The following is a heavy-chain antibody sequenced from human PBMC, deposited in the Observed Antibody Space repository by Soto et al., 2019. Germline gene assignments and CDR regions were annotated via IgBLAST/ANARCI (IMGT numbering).Heavy chain of an antibody. J-gene: IGHJ6*02. D-gene: IGHD2-21*01. CDR1: GYTFTSYD. V-gene: IGHV1-8*01. CDR3: ARATAPHAYPWYYYGMDV. CDR2: MNPNSGNT. Sequence: ASVKVSCKASGYTFTSYDINWVRQATGQGLEWMGWMNPNSGNTGYAQKFQGRVTMTRNTSISTAYMELSSLRSEDTAVYYCARATAPHAYPWYYYGMDVWGQGTTVTVSS.